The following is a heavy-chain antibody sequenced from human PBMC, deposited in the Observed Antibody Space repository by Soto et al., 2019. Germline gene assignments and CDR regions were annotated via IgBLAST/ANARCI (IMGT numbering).Heavy chain of an antibody. J-gene: IGHJ5*02. CDR1: GVTFSIYW. D-gene: IGHD2-21*01. Sequence: GGSLRLSCAASGVTFSIYWMHWVLQAPGKGLGWVSRINSDGSSTSYADSVKGRSTISRDNAKNTLYLQMNSLRAEDTAGYYCAREPYSGFDPWGQGTLVTVSS. V-gene: IGHV3-74*01. CDR3: AREPYSGFDP. CDR2: INSDGSST.